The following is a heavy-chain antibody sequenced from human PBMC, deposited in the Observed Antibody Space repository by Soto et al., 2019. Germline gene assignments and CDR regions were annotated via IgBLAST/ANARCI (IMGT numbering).Heavy chain of an antibody. CDR1: GYTFTGYY. V-gene: IGHV1-2*04. CDR3: AGGGPITIFGVVNYGMDV. Sequence: GASVKVSCKASGYTFTGYYMHWVRQAPGQGLEWMGWINPNSGGTNYAQKFQGWVTMTRDTSISTAYMELSRLRSDDTAVYYCAGGGPITIFGVVNYGMDVWGQGTTVTVSS. D-gene: IGHD3-3*01. CDR2: INPNSGGT. J-gene: IGHJ6*02.